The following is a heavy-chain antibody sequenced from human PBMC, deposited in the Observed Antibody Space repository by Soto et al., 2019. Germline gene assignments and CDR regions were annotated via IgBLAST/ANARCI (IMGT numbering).Heavy chain of an antibody. CDR1: GFTFSDYY. Sequence: GGSLRLSCSASGFTFSDYYMSWIRQAPGKGLEWISYISSDTSSTRYADSVKGRFTISRDNAKNSLYLQMNGLRAEDTAVYYCVRDSSDIVVVPAAIEGVRAPWGQGTLVTSPQ. V-gene: IGHV3-11*06. D-gene: IGHD2-2*02. CDR3: VRDSSDIVVVPAAIEGVRAP. J-gene: IGHJ5*02. CDR2: ISSDTSST.